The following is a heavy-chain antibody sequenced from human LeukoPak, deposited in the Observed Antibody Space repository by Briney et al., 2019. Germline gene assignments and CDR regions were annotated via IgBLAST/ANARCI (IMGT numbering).Heavy chain of an antibody. Sequence: ASVKCSCKASGYAFTGYYMHWVRQAPGQGLEWMGWMNPNSGDTTYAQKFQGRVTMTRDTSISTAYMELSRLRSDDTAVYYCARVADYSPGLTNVPYWGQRHLVTVSS. CDR1: GYAFTGYY. CDR2: MNPNSGDT. CDR3: ARVADYSPGLTNVPY. V-gene: IGHV1-2*02. J-gene: IGHJ4*02. D-gene: IGHD1-26*01.